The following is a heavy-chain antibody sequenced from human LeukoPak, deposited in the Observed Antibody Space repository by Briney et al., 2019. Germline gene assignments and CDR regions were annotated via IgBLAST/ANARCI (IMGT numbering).Heavy chain of an antibody. CDR2: IYYSGST. Sequence: KPSETLSLTCAVYGGSFSGYYWGWIRQPPGKGLEWIGSIYYSGSTYYNPSLKSRVTISVDTSKNQFSLKLSSVTAADTAIYYCSRHGNTAMVMHAFDIWGQGTMVTVSS. V-gene: IGHV4-39*01. D-gene: IGHD5-18*01. CDR1: GGSFSGYY. CDR3: SRHGNTAMVMHAFDI. J-gene: IGHJ3*02.